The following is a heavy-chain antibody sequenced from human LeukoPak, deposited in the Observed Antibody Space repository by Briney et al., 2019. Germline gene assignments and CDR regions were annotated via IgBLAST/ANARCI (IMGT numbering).Heavy chain of an antibody. Sequence: SETLSLTCTVSGGSISSYYWSWIRQPPGKGLEWIGYLYYSGNTNYNPSLKSRVTISVDTSKNQFSLKLSSVTAADTAVYYCARVAGGAFDIWGQGTMVTVSS. CDR1: GGSISSYY. V-gene: IGHV4-59*13. CDR3: ARVAGGAFDI. J-gene: IGHJ3*02. CDR2: LYYSGNT. D-gene: IGHD2-8*02.